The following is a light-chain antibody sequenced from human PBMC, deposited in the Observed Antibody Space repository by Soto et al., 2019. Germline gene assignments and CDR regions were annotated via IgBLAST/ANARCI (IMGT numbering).Light chain of an antibody. Sequence: QSALTHPASVSGSPGQSITISCTGTSSDVGAYKYVSWYQQYPGKAPKLMIYEVNNRPSGVSNRFSGSKPGNTASLTISGLQAEDEADYYCSSYTGSRTLVFGTGTKVTVL. V-gene: IGLV2-14*01. CDR2: EVN. J-gene: IGLJ1*01. CDR1: SSDVGAYKY. CDR3: SSYTGSRTLV.